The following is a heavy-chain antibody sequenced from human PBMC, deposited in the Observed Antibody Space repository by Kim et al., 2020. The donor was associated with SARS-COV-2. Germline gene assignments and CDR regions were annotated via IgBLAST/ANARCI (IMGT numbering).Heavy chain of an antibody. CDR3: ARNMGLGTPKNGFAP. J-gene: IGHJ5*02. CDR1: GVYIKETADY. Sequence: SETLSLTCSVSGVYIKETADYWAWIRQPPGKGLEWIGSIYYSGSTYYNESLKTRVTLSVDTSKDQFSLTVSSGTAADTAVYYCARNMGLGTPKNGFAPWG. CDR2: IYYSGST. V-gene: IGHV4-39*01. D-gene: IGHD1-1*01.